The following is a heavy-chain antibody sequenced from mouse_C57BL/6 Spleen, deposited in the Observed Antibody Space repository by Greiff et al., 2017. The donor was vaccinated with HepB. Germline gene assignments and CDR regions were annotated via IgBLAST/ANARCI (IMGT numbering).Heavy chain of an antibody. CDR2: IYPGDGDT. CDR3: ARGRDVYWYFDV. Sequence: VQLQQSGPELVKPGASVKISCKASGYAFSSSWMNWVKQRPGKGLEWIGRIYPGDGDTNYNGKFKGKATLTADKSSSTAYMQLSSLTSEDSAVSCCARGRDVYWYFDVWGTGTTVTVSS. V-gene: IGHV1-82*01. CDR1: GYAFSSSW. J-gene: IGHJ1*03. D-gene: IGHD3-3*01.